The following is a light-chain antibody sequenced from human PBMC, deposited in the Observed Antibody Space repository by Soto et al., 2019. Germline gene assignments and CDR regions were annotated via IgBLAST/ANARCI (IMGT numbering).Light chain of an antibody. J-gene: IGLJ3*02. CDR1: SSDVGSYNR. CDR3: SSFTSSLTLV. CDR2: EVT. Sequence: QSALTQPPSVSGSPGQSVTISCTGTSSDVGSYNRVSWYQKHPGTAPKLMIYEVTNRPSGVPDRFSGSKSGNKASLTISGLQDEDEADYYCSSFTSSLTLVFGGGTKLTVL. V-gene: IGLV2-18*02.